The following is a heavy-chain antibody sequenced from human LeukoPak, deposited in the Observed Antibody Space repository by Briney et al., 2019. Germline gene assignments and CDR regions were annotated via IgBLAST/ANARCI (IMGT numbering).Heavy chain of an antibody. J-gene: IGHJ6*04. D-gene: IGHD2-2*01. CDR1: GFTFSSYA. Sequence: ASVKLSCTASGFTFSSYAISWVRQAPGQGLEWMAVMIPIFGTAYYAQSLQGRFTITADESTSTAYMELSSLRSEDTAVYYCARTDTGYCSSTSCSNYYYYGMDVWGKGTTVTVSS. V-gene: IGHV1-69*01. CDR3: ARTDTGYCSSTSCSNYYYYGMDV. CDR2: MIPIFGTA.